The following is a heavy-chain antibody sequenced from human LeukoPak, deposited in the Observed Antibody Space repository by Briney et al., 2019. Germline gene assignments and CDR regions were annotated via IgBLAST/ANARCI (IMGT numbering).Heavy chain of an antibody. Sequence: SETLSLTCTVSGVSITSSSYYWGWIRQPPGKGPEWIGSIHYGANTYRNPSLKSRVAISMDTSKNHFSLSLSSVTAADTAVYYCARNDAKMVTVDYWGQGTLVTVSS. V-gene: IGHV4-39*02. CDR2: IHYGANT. CDR1: GVSITSSSYY. D-gene: IGHD2-21*02. CDR3: ARNDAKMVTVDY. J-gene: IGHJ4*02.